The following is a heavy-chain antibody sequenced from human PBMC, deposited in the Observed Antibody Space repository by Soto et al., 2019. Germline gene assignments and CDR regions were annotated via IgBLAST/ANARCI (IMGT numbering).Heavy chain of an antibody. D-gene: IGHD6-6*01. Sequence: SQTLSLTCAISGDSVSSNSAAWNWIRQSPSRGLEWLGRTYYRSKWYNDYAVSVKSRITINPDTSKNQFSLKLSSVTAADTAVYYCARAAIAARWGDYWGQGTLVTVSS. CDR1: GDSVSSNSAA. CDR2: TYYRSKWYN. J-gene: IGHJ4*02. V-gene: IGHV6-1*01. CDR3: ARAAIAARWGDY.